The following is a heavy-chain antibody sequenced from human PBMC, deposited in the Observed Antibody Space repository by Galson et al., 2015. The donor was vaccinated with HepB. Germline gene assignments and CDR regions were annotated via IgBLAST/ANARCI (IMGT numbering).Heavy chain of an antibody. V-gene: IGHV1-2*04. D-gene: IGHD3-9*01. J-gene: IGHJ6*02. CDR2: INPNSGGT. CDR3: ARGDILTGYYLGGEPYYYYGMDV. CDR1: GYTFTGYY. Sequence: SVKVSCKASGYTFTGYYMHWVRQAPGQGLEWMGWINPNSGGTNYAQKFQGWVTMTRDTSISTAYMELSRLRSDDTAVYYCARGDILTGYYLGGEPYYYYGMDVWGQGTTVTVSS.